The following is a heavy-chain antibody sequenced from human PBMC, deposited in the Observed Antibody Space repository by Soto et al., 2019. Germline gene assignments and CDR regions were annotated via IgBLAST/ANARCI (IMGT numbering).Heavy chain of an antibody. CDR3: ARDMGFGLSDY. Sequence: QVQLVQSGAEVKKPGASVKVSCKASGYTFTTYAMHWVRQAPGQRLEWMGWINAGNGNTKYSQKFQGRVTITRDTSASSAYMELSSLRSEDTAVYYCARDMGFGLSDYWGQGTLVTVSS. CDR1: GYTFTTYA. CDR2: INAGNGNT. J-gene: IGHJ4*02. V-gene: IGHV1-3*01. D-gene: IGHD3-10*01.